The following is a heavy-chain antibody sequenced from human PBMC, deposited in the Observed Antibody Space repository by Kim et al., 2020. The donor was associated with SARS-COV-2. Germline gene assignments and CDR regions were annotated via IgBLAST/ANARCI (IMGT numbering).Heavy chain of an antibody. D-gene: IGHD3-22*01. CDR3: ARPYYYDSSGYYWDNWFDP. CDR1: GGSISSSSYY. CDR2: IYYSGST. J-gene: IGHJ5*02. V-gene: IGHV4-39*01. Sequence: SETLSLTCTVSGGSISSSSYYWGWIRQPPGKGLEWIGSIYYSGSTYYNPSLKSRVTISVDTSKNQFSLKLSSVTAADTAVYYCARPYYYDSSGYYWDNWFDPWGQGTLVTVSS.